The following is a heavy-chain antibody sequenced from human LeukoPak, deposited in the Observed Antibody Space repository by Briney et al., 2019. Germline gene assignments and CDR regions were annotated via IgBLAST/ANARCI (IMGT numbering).Heavy chain of an antibody. J-gene: IGHJ6*03. V-gene: IGHV3-7*01. CDR3: ARCAENYYYYMDV. CDR2: IKQDGSEK. D-gene: IGHD1-14*01. CDR1: GFTFSSYW. Sequence: GGSLRLSCAASGFTFSSYWMSWVRQAPGKGLEWVANIKQDGSEKYYVDSVKGRFTISRDNAKNSLYLQMNSLRAEDTAVYYCARCAENYYYYMDVWGKGTTVTVSS.